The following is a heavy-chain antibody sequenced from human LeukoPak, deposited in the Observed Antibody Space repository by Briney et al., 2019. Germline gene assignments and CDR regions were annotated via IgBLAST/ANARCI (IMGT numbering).Heavy chain of an antibody. J-gene: IGHJ4*02. CDR3: AKEGFDY. V-gene: IGHV3-48*03. CDR1: GFTFSGHD. CDR2: IIADGTST. Sequence: GGSLRLSCVGSGFTFSGHDMNWVRQAPGKGLEWVSYIIADGTSTYYADSVKGRFTISRDNAKNSLYLQMNSLRAEDTALYYCAKEGFDYWGQGTLVTVSS.